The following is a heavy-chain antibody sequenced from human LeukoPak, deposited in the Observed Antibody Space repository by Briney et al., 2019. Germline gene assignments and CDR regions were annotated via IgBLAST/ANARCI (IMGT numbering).Heavy chain of an antibody. CDR1: GGSISSYY. D-gene: IGHD3-10*01. CDR2: IYTSGST. J-gene: IGHJ5*02. CDR3: AIDSYYGSGRPVDP. V-gene: IGHV4-4*07. Sequence: SETLSLTCTVSGGSISSYYWSWIRQRAGKGLECIGRIYTSGSTNYNPSLKSRVTMSVDTSKNQFSLKLSSVTAADTAVYYCAIDSYYGSGRPVDPWGQGTLVTVSS.